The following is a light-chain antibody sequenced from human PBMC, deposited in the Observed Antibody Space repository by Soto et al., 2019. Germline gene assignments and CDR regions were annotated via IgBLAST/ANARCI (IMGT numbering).Light chain of an antibody. V-gene: IGKV1-6*01. J-gene: IGKJ1*01. CDR3: LQDYSWPWT. Sequence: AIQMTQSPSSLSASVGDRLTITCRASQDVRNYVGWYQQKPGKAPKFLIYGAFSLETGIPSRFSVSGYCTEFTLTINSLLTEDFAPYFCLQDYSWPWTFGQGTKV. CDR2: GAF. CDR1: QDVRNY.